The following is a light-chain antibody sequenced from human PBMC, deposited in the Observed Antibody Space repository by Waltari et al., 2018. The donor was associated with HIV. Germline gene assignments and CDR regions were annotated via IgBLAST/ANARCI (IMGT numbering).Light chain of an antibody. J-gene: IGLJ2*01. CDR2: YDD. Sequence: QSVLTQPPSVSEAPRQRVAISCSGSSSNIANNAVNWYQQLPGKAPKLLIYYDDLLPSGVSDRFSGSKSGTSASLAISGLQSEDEADYHCAAWDDSLNGPVFGGGTKLTVL. CDR3: AAWDDSLNGPV. CDR1: SSNIANNA. V-gene: IGLV1-36*01.